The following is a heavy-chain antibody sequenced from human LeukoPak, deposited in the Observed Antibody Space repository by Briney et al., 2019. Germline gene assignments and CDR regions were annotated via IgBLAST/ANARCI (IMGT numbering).Heavy chain of an antibody. V-gene: IGHV3-23*01. D-gene: IGHD2-2*02. CDR1: GFTFSSYA. J-gene: IGHJ4*02. CDR3: AKSLGYCSSTSCYTDSY. CDR2: ISGSGGST. Sequence: PGGSLRLSCAASGFTFSSYAMSWVRQAPGKGLEWVSAISGSGGSTYYADSVKGRLTISRDNSKNTLYLQMNSLRAEDTAVYYCAKSLGYCSSTSCYTDSYWGQGTLVTVSS.